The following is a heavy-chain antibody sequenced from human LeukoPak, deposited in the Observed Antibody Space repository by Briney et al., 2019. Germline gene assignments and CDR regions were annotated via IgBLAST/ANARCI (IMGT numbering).Heavy chain of an antibody. V-gene: IGHV3-30*02. D-gene: IGHD6-19*01. CDR2: IRYDGSNK. CDR3: ARTQQWLATGGWYWFDP. Sequence: GGSLRLSCAASGFTFSSYGMHWVRQAPGKGLEWVAFIRYDGSNKYYADSVKGRFTISRDNSKNTLYLQMGSLRPEDMGVYYCARTQQWLATGGWYWFDPWGQGTLVTVSS. J-gene: IGHJ5*02. CDR1: GFTFSSYG.